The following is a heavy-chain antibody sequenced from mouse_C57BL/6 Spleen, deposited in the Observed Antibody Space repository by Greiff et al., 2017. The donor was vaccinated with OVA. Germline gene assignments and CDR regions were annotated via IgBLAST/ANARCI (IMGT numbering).Heavy chain of an antibody. J-gene: IGHJ1*03. CDR2: IDPSDSYT. V-gene: IGHV1-59*01. D-gene: IGHD1-1*01. Sequence: VQLQQPGAELVRPGTSVKLSCKASGYTFTSYWMHWVKQRPGQGLEWIGVIDPSDSYTNYNQKFKGKATLTVATSSSTAYMQLSSLTSEDSAVYYCARRYITTVVAHWYFDVWGTGTTVTVSS. CDR1: GYTFTSYW. CDR3: ARRYITTVVAHWYFDV.